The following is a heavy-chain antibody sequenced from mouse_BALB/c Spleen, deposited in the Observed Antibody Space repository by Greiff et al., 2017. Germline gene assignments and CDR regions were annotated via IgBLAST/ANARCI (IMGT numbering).Heavy chain of an antibody. V-gene: IGHV1S34*01. CDR1: GYSFTGYY. Sequence: LVKPGASVKISCKASGYSFTGYYMHWVKQSHGKSLEWIGYISCYNGATSYNQKFKGKATFTVDTSSSTAYMQFNSLTSEDSAVYYCARRDGPVLITTVVAPHAMDYWGQGTSVTVSS. CDR2: ISCYNGAT. CDR3: ARRDGPVLITTVVAPHAMDY. J-gene: IGHJ4*01. D-gene: IGHD1-1*01.